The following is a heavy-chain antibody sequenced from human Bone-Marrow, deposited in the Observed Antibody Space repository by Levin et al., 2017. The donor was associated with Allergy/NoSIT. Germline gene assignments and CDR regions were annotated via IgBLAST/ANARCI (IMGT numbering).Heavy chain of an antibody. J-gene: IGHJ4*02. D-gene: IGHD1-1*01. CDR1: GFTFSNSA. Sequence: GESLKISCAASGFTFSNSAMSWVRQAPGKGLEWVSTLSKSGGTTYYADSVKGRFTNSRDNSKSTLSLQMDSLRAEDTAVYYCAKGDWNANWGQGTLVTVSS. V-gene: IGHV3-23*01. CDR3: AKGDWNAN. CDR2: LSKSGGTT.